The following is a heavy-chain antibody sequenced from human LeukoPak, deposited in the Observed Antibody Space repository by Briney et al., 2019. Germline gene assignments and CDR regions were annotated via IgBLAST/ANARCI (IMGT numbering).Heavy chain of an antibody. CDR3: AKDGSSWPFFEY. CDR2: IYSSGTT. J-gene: IGHJ4*02. Sequence: SETLSLTCSVSGGSYWSWIRQSAGKGLEWIGRIYSSGTTAFNPPLKSRVTMSVDTSKRQFSLRLSSVTAADTAIYYCAKDGSSWPFFEYWGQGILVTVSS. V-gene: IGHV4-4*07. D-gene: IGHD6-13*01. CDR1: GGSY.